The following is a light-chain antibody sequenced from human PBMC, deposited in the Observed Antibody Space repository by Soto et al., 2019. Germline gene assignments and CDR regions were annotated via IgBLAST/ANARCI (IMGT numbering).Light chain of an antibody. CDR1: EGMTRF. CDR2: AAS. CDR3: QQSHSAPWT. Sequence: DIQMTQSPSSVSASVGDTVTIICRANEGMTRFLNWYQQKPGKAPKLLIYAASSLQSGVPSKFSGSGSGTDFTLTISGLHPEDFATYSCQQSHSAPWTFGQGTKVDI. V-gene: IGKV1-39*01. J-gene: IGKJ1*01.